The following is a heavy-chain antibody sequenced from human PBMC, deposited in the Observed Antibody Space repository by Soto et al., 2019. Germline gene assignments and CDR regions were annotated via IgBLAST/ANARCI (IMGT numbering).Heavy chain of an antibody. CDR2: IYCSWST. V-gene: IGHV4-30-4*01. CDR3: ARYSGSSGY. J-gene: IGHJ4*02. Sequence: SETLSLTCTVSGGSISSGDYYWRWIRQPPGKGLEWIGYIYCSWSTYYNPSLKSRVTISVDTSKNQFSLKLSSVTSADTAVYYCARYSGSSGYWGQGXLVTVSS. CDR1: GGSISSGDYY. D-gene: IGHD1-26*01.